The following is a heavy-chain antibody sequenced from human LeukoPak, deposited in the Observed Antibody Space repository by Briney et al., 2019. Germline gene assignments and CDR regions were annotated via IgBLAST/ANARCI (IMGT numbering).Heavy chain of an antibody. V-gene: IGHV3-48*01. Sequence: GGSLRLSCAASGFTFSSYTMNWVRQPPGKGLEWVSNIGTSTTTIYYADSVKGRFTISRDNSKNTLYLQMNSLRTEDTAVYYCAKDHGGTTAFDFWGQETLVTVSS. CDR2: IGTSTTTI. CDR1: GFTFSSYT. J-gene: IGHJ4*02. D-gene: IGHD3-16*01. CDR3: AKDHGGTTAFDF.